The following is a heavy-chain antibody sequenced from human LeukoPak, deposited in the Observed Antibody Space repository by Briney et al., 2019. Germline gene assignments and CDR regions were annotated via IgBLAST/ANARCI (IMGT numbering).Heavy chain of an antibody. CDR2: ISGSGPGT. V-gene: IGHV3-23*01. Sequence: GGSLRLSCAASGFTFSNYAMSWVRQAPGKGLEWVSTISGSGPGTYYADSVKGRFAISRDNSKNTLYLQMNSLRAEDTAVYYCDRGYSIDYWGQGTLVTVSS. CDR3: DRGYSIDY. D-gene: IGHD6-13*01. J-gene: IGHJ4*02. CDR1: GFTFSNYA.